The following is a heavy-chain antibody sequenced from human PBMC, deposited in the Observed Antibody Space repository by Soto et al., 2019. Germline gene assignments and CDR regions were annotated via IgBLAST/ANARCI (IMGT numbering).Heavy chain of an antibody. D-gene: IGHD3-22*01. CDR1: GGSISSGDYY. Sequence: SSETMSLRCTVSGGSISSGDYYWSWIRQPPGKGLEWIGYIYYSGSTYYNPSLKSRVTISVDTSKNQFSLKLSSVTAADTAVYYCARDRYYYDSSGYYDIWGQGTMVTVSS. CDR3: ARDRYYYDSSGYYDI. V-gene: IGHV4-30-4*01. CDR2: IYYSGST. J-gene: IGHJ3*02.